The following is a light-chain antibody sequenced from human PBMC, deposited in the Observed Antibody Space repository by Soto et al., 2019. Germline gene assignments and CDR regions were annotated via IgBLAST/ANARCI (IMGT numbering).Light chain of an antibody. CDR2: DVS. Sequence: QSALAQPASVSGSPGQSITISCTGTSSDVGGYNYVSWYQQHPGKAPILMIYDVSNRPSGVSTRFSGSKSGNTASLTISGLQAEDEADYYCSSYISSSTLVVFGGGTKLTVL. CDR3: SSYISSSTLVV. CDR1: SSDVGGYNY. J-gene: IGLJ2*01. V-gene: IGLV2-14*01.